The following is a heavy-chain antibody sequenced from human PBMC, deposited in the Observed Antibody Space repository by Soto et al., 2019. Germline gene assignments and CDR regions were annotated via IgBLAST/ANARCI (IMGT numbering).Heavy chain of an antibody. D-gene: IGHD3-10*01. CDR3: ARLRYMVRGDYGMDV. CDR2: IIPILGIA. CDR1: GGTFSSYT. Sequence: QVQLVQSGAEVKKPGSSVKVSCKASGGTFSSYTTSWVRQAPGQGLEWMGRIIPILGIANYAQKFQGRVTITADKSTSTAYMELSSLRSEDTAVYYCARLRYMVRGDYGMDVWGQGTTVTVSS. J-gene: IGHJ6*02. V-gene: IGHV1-69*02.